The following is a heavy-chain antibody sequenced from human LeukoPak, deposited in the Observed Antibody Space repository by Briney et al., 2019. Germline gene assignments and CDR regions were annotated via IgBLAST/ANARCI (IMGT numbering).Heavy chain of an antibody. V-gene: IGHV1-8*01. J-gene: IGHJ5*02. CDR3: ARRGQPEVDYYGSGSSWWFDR. Sequence: ASVKVSCKASGYTFTSYDINWVRQATGQGLEWMGWMNPNSGNTGYAQKFQGRVTMTRNTSISTAYMELSSLRSEDTAVYYCARRGQPEVDYYGSGSSWWFDRWGQGTLVTVSS. CDR2: MNPNSGNT. D-gene: IGHD3-10*01. CDR1: GYTFTSYD.